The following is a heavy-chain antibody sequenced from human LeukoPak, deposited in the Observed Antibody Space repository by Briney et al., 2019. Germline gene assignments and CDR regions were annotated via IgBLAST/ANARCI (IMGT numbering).Heavy chain of an antibody. CDR3: ARVLSGWYKGGFDY. CDR1: GYTFTGYY. V-gene: IGHV1-2*02. CDR2: INPNSGGT. D-gene: IGHD6-19*01. Sequence: ASVKVSCKASGYTFTGYYMHWVRQAPGQGLEWMGWINPNSGGTNYAQKFQGRVTMTRDTSISTAYMELSRLRSDDTAVYYCARVLSGWYKGGFDYWGQGTLVTVSS. J-gene: IGHJ4*02.